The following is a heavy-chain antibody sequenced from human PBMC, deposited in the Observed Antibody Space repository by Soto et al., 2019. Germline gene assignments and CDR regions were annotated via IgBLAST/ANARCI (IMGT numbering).Heavy chain of an antibody. J-gene: IGHJ4*02. CDR1: GLTFTTYW. Sequence: GGSLRLSCTVSGLTFTTYWMHWVRQAPGEGLVWISRINPDGSNTVYADSVKGRFTISRDNAKNTLYLQMNSLRAEDTAVHYCARPTYYYDSSGPPAYWGQGTLVTVSS. CDR2: INPDGSNT. V-gene: IGHV3-74*01. CDR3: ARPTYYYDSSGPPAY. D-gene: IGHD3-22*01.